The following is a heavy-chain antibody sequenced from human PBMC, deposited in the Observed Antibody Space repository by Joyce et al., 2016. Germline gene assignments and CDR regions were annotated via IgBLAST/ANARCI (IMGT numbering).Heavy chain of an antibody. J-gene: IGHJ4*02. CDR3: ARRRDSSGYHYDY. D-gene: IGHD3-22*01. Sequence: EVQLVESGGGLVQPGGSLRLSCAASGFTVSDYPMRWVRQAPRKVLEYVSAITSDGYSTYYADSVKGRFTISRDNSKSTLYLQMDSLRAEDMAIYFCARRRDSSGYHYDYWGQGTLVTVSS. CDR2: ITSDGYST. V-gene: IGHV3-64*07. CDR1: GFTVSDYP.